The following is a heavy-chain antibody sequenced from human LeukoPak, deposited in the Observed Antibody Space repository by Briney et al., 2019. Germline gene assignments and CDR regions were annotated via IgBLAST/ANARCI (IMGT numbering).Heavy chain of an antibody. CDR3: ARFKYYYDSSGYQLFDY. V-gene: IGHV4-34*01. D-gene: IGHD3-22*01. CDR1: GGSFSGYY. J-gene: IGHJ4*02. Sequence: PSETLSLTCAVYGGSFSGYYWSWIRQPPGKGLEWIGEINHSGSTNYNPSLKSRVTISVDTSKNQFSLKPSSVTAADTAVYYCARFKYYYDSSGYQLFDYWGQGTLVTVSS. CDR2: INHSGST.